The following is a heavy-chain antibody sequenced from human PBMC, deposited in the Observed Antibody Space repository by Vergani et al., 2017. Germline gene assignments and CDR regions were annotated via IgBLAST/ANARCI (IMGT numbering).Heavy chain of an antibody. D-gene: IGHD3-22*01. J-gene: IGHJ2*01. CDR3: AKVDSSRYWYFDL. V-gene: IGHV3-48*01. CDR2: ISSSSSTI. CDR1: GFTFSSYS. Sequence: EVQLVESGGGLVQPGGSLRLSCAASGFTFSSYSMNWVRQAPGKGLEWVSYISSSSSTIYYADSVKGRFTISSDNAKNSLYLQMNSLRAEDTAVYYCAKVDSSRYWYFDLWGRGTLVTVSS.